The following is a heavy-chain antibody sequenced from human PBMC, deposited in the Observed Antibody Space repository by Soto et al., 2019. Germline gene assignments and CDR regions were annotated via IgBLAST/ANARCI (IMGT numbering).Heavy chain of an antibody. D-gene: IGHD1-26*01. Sequence: SETLSLTCAVYGVCITTTNWWTWVRQPPGKGLEWIGEVFHTGNSNYNPSLKSRLTISLARSKNQFSLKLTSVTAADTAVHYSARCCGGRSGTYDRWGHGTLLTVSS. V-gene: IGHV4-4*02. J-gene: IGHJ5*02. CDR3: ARCCGGRSGTYDR. CDR1: GVCITTTNW. CDR2: VFHTGNS.